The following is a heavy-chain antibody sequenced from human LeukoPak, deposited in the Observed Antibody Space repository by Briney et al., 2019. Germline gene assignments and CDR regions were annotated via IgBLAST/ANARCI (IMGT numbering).Heavy chain of an antibody. CDR3: ARVPLGY. J-gene: IGHJ4*02. Sequence: GGSLRLSCAASGFTFSSYAMHWVRQAPGKGLEWVAVISYDGSNKYYADSVKGRFTISRDNSKNTLYLQMNSLRAEDTAVYYCARVPLGYWGQGTLVTVSS. CDR2: ISYDGSNK. V-gene: IGHV3-30-3*01. CDR1: GFTFSSYA.